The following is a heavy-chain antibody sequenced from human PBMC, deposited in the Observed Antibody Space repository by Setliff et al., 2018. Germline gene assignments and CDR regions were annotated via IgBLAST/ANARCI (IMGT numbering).Heavy chain of an antibody. D-gene: IGHD3-22*01. CDR3: AREGYYDVFDY. CDR1: GFTFSSYA. Sequence: GSRRLSCAASGFTFSSYAMHWVRQAPGKGLEWVAVISYDGSNKYYADSVKGRFTISRDNSKNTLYLQMDSLRAEDTAVYYCAREGYYDVFDYWGQGTLVTVSS. V-gene: IGHV3-30*04. J-gene: IGHJ4*02. CDR2: ISYDGSNK.